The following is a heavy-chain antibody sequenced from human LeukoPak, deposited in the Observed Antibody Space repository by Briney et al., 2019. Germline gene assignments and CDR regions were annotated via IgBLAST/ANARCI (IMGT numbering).Heavy chain of an antibody. D-gene: IGHD3-22*01. CDR1: GFTFSNYG. CDR2: ISYDGSNK. Sequence: PGRSLRLSCAASGFTFSNYGMHWVRQAPGKGLEWVAVISYDGSNKYYADSVKGRFTISRDNSKNTLYLQMSSLRAEDTAVYYCASTYSYDSSGYYPFDYWGQGTLVTVPS. J-gene: IGHJ4*02. CDR3: ASTYSYDSSGYYPFDY. V-gene: IGHV3-30*03.